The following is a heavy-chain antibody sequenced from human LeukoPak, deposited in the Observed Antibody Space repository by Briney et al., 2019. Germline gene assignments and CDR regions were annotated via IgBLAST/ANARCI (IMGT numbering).Heavy chain of an antibody. V-gene: IGHV3-20*04. D-gene: IGHD6-13*01. CDR3: ARDSSSLGMGAFDI. CDR1: GFTFDDYD. Sequence: GGSLRLSCAASGFTFDDYDMSWVRQAPGKGLEWVSGINWNGGSTGYADSVKGQFTISRDNAKNSLYLQMNSLRAEDTALYYCARDSSSLGMGAFDIWGQGTMVTVSS. CDR2: INWNGGST. J-gene: IGHJ3*02.